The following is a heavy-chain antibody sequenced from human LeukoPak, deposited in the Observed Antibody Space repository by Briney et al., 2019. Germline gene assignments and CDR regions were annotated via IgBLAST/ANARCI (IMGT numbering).Heavy chain of an antibody. D-gene: IGHD3-10*01. Sequence: GGSLRLTCAASGFKFSNYWMHWVRQVPGKGLVWVSRSNRDGGITTYADSVKGRFTISRDNAKNMLYLQLNSLRAEDTAVYYCISDSEGRSGGDYWGQGTLVTVSA. V-gene: IGHV3-74*03. J-gene: IGHJ4*02. CDR1: GFKFSNYW. CDR3: ISDSEGRSGGDY. CDR2: SNRDGGIT.